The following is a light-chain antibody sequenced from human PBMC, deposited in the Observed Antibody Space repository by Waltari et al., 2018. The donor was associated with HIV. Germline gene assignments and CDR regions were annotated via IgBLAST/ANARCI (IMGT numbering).Light chain of an antibody. Sequence: QSVLTQPPSVSGTPGQRVTISCSGRRSNIGSNDVTWYQQLPGTAPKLLIYSNNHRPSGVPDRCSGSKSGTSASLAISGLQSEDEADYYCAVWDDNVNGLFGGGTKLTVL. CDR2: SNN. J-gene: IGLJ2*01. V-gene: IGLV1-44*01. CDR1: RSNIGSND. CDR3: AVWDDNVNGL.